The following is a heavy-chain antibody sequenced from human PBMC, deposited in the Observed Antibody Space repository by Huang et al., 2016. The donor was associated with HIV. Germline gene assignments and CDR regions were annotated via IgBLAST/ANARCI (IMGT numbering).Heavy chain of an antibody. CDR1: GYSFSSYW. J-gene: IGHJ4*02. CDR2: IFPDDSST. Sequence: VQLVQSGAEVKKPGESLKISCKGSGYSFSSYWTAWVREMPGKGMEWMGIIFPDDSSTTSIPSFEGQVTISADKSTGTAYLQWSSLKASDTAMYYCARRFSSSSGYFDYWGQGSLVTVSS. V-gene: IGHV5-51*02. CDR3: ARRFSSSSGYFDY. D-gene: IGHD6-6*01.